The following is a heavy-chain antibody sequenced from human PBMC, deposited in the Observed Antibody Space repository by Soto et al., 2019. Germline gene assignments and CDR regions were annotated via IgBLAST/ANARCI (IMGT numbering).Heavy chain of an antibody. D-gene: IGHD1-26*01. Sequence: QVQLVESGGGVVQPGRSLRLSCGASGFKFSTYGMHWVRQAPGKGLEWVAVISYDGNNKDYADSVKGRFTISRDNSKNTTYLQMTSLRAEDTAVYYCAKGIVGYVFGVQDYYFGMDVWGQGTTVAVSS. CDR1: GFKFSTYG. CDR2: ISYDGNNK. CDR3: AKGIVGYVFGVQDYYFGMDV. V-gene: IGHV3-30*18. J-gene: IGHJ6*02.